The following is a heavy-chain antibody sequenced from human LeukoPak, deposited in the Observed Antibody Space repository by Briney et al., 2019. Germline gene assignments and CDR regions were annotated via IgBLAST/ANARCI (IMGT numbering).Heavy chain of an antibody. J-gene: IGHJ4*02. Sequence: PSETLSLTCAVYRGSFSGYYWSWIRQRPGEGLEWIGEINHSGSTNYNPSLKSRVTISVDTSRNQISLKWSSVTAADTAVYYCARGHGSRGSEGILDYWGQGTLVTVSS. CDR3: ARGHGSRGSEGILDY. CDR1: RGSFSGYY. D-gene: IGHD5-12*01. V-gene: IGHV4-34*01. CDR2: INHSGST.